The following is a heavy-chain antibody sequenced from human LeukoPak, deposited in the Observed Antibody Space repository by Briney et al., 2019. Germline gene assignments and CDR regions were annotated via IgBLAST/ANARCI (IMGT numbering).Heavy chain of an antibody. Sequence: GGSLRLSCAASGFTVSSNYMSWVHQAPGKGLEWVSVIYSGGSTYYADSVKGRFTISRDNSKNTLYLQMNSLRAEDTAVYYCARNRYGDYVPYDYWGQGTLVTVSS. D-gene: IGHD4-17*01. CDR3: ARNRYGDYVPYDY. J-gene: IGHJ4*02. CDR1: GFTVSSNY. V-gene: IGHV3-66*02. CDR2: IYSGGST.